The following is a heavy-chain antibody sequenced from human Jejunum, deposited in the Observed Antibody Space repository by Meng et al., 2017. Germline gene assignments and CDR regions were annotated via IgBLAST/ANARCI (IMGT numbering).Heavy chain of an antibody. Sequence: QVHLVASGGGLVKPGGSLMLSCAASGITFSDFYMSWVRQAPGKGLEWVSYINPSDTTTDYADSVKGRFTISRDHAKKSMYLQMNSLRVEDTAVYYCARGHWALDSWGQGTLVTVSS. CDR3: ARGHWALDS. D-gene: IGHD7-27*01. J-gene: IGHJ4*02. CDR2: INPSDTTT. V-gene: IGHV3-11*01. CDR1: GITFSDFY.